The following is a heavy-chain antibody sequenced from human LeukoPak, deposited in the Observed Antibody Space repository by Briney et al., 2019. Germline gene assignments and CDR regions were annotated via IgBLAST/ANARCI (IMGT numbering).Heavy chain of an antibody. CDR1: GGSFSGYY. D-gene: IGHD2-2*01. Sequence: SETLSLTCAVYGGSFSGYYWSWIRQPPGKGLEWIGEINHSGSTNYNPSLKSRVTISVDTSKNQLSLKLSSVTAADTAVYYCAREGLVPAPHNWFDPWGQGTLVTVSS. J-gene: IGHJ5*02. V-gene: IGHV4-34*01. CDR2: INHSGST. CDR3: AREGLVPAPHNWFDP.